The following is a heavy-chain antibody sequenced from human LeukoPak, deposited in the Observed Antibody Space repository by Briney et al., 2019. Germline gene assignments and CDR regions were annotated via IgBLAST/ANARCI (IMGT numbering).Heavy chain of an antibody. Sequence: SETLSLTCAVYGGSCSGYYWSWIRQPPGKGLEWIGEINHSGSTNYNPSLKSRVTISVDTSKNQFSLKLSSVTAADTAVYYCARESQYYRHAFDIWGQGTMVTVSS. D-gene: IGHD3-10*01. CDR1: GGSCSGYY. J-gene: IGHJ3*02. CDR2: INHSGST. CDR3: ARESQYYRHAFDI. V-gene: IGHV4-34*01.